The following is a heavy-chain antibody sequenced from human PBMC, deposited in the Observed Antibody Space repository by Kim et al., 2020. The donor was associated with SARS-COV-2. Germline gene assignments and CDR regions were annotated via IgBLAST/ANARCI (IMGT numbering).Heavy chain of an antibody. V-gene: IGHV3-30-3*01. CDR1: GFTFSSYA. D-gene: IGHD2-15*01. Sequence: GGSLRLSCAASGFTFSSYAMHWVRQAPGKGLEWVAVISYDGSDEYYADSVKGRFTISRDNSKNTLYLQMNSLRAEDTAVYYCARDRGRPDIVVVVGAYFDYWGQGTLVTVSS. CDR2: ISYDGSDE. J-gene: IGHJ4*02. CDR3: ARDRGRPDIVVVVGAYFDY.